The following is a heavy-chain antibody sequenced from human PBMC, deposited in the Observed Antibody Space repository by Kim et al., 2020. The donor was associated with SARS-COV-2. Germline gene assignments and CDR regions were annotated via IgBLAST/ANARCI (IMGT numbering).Heavy chain of an antibody. CDR3: AREPRATKGFDY. V-gene: IGHV3-30*01. Sequence: YYADSVEGRFTISRDSSENTLFLQMNSLRAEDTAVYYCAREPRATKGFDYWGQGTLVTVSS. D-gene: IGHD1-26*01. J-gene: IGHJ4*02.